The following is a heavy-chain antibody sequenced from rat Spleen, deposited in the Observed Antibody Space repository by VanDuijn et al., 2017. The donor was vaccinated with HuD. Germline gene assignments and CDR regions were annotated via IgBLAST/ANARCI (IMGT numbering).Heavy chain of an antibody. D-gene: IGHD1-1*01. V-gene: IGHV5-19*01. CDR3: ATGVGSSNWYFDF. Sequence: EVQLVESGGGLVQPGRSLKLSCAASGFTFSNYGMHWIRQAPTKGLEWVASISPSGGSTYYRDSVKGRFTISRDNAKSTLYLQMDSLRSEDTATYYCATGVGSSNWYFDFWGPGTMVTVSS. J-gene: IGHJ1*01. CDR2: ISPSGGST. CDR1: GFTFSNYG.